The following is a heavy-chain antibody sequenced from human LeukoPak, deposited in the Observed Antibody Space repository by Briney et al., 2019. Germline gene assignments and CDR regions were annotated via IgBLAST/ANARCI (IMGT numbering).Heavy chain of an antibody. CDR1: GYTFINYW. D-gene: IGHD3-22*01. CDR2: VYPGDSDT. Sequence: GESLQISCKGSGYTFINYWIGWVRQMPGKGLEWMGIVYPGDSDTRNSPSFQGQVALSADKSISTAYLQWSSLKSSDTAIYYCARVGNNYYDSSGTPRDAFDLWGQGTMVTVSS. CDR3: ARVGNNYYDSSGTPRDAFDL. J-gene: IGHJ3*01. V-gene: IGHV5-51*01.